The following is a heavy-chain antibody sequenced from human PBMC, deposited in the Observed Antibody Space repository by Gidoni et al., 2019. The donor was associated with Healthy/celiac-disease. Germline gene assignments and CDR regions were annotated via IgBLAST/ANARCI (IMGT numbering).Heavy chain of an antibody. CDR1: GFTFSDYY. CDR3: ARDNSSSWSDY. CDR2: ISSSSSYT. V-gene: IGHV3-11*06. J-gene: IGHJ4*02. D-gene: IGHD6-13*01. Sequence: QVQLVESGGGLVKPGGSLRLSCAASGFTFSDYYMSWIRQAPGKGLGWVAYISSSSSYTNYADSVKGRFTISRDNAKNSLYLQMNSLRAEDTAVYYCARDNSSSWSDYWGQGTLGHRLL.